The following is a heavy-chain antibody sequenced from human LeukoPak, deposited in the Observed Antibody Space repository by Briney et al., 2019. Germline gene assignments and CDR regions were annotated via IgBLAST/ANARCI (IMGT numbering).Heavy chain of an antibody. V-gene: IGHV3-9*01. CDR1: GFTFDDYA. CDR2: ISWNSGSI. D-gene: IGHD1-1*01. J-gene: IGHJ6*02. CDR3: ARRGTGHGMDV. Sequence: GGSLRLSCAASGFTFDDYAMHWVRQAPGKGLEWVSGISWNSGSIGYADSVKGRFTISRDNAKNTLFLQMNSLRAEDTAVYYCARRGTGHGMDVWGQGTTVIVSS.